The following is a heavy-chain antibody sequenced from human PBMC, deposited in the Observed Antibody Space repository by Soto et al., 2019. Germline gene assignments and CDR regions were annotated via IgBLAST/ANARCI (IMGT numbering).Heavy chain of an antibody. J-gene: IGHJ4*02. CDR2: IYYSGRT. V-gene: IGHV4-39*01. Sequence: SETLSLTCIVSGESISSSSYYWGWIRQPPGKGLEWIGSIYYSGRTYYNPSFKSRVTISIDTSKNQFSLKLSSVTATDTAVYHCARQRTAVVTQAYFDHWGQGALVTVSS. CDR1: GESISSSSYY. D-gene: IGHD2-21*02. CDR3: ARQRTAVVTQAYFDH.